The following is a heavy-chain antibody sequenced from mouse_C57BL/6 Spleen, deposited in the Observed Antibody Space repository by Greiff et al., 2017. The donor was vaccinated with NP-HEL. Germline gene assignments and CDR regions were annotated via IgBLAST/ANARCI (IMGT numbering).Heavy chain of an antibody. CDR3: ARSPYYYGSRGGMDD. Sequence: VQLQQPGAELVMPGASVKLSCKASGYTFTSYWMHWVKQRPGQGLEWIGEIDPSDSYTNYNQKFKGKSTLTVDKSSSTAYKQLSSLTSEDSAVYYSARSPYYYGSRGGMDDWGQGTSVTVSS. CDR1: GYTFTSYW. CDR2: IDPSDSYT. D-gene: IGHD1-1*01. J-gene: IGHJ4*01. V-gene: IGHV1-69*01.